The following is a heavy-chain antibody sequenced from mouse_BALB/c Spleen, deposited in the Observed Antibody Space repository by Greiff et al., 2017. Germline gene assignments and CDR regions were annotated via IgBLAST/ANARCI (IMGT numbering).Heavy chain of an antibody. D-gene: IGHD1-2*01. CDR1: GYTFTSYW. Sequence: VQLQQSGAELAKPGASVKMSCKASGYTFTSYWMHWVKQRPGQGLEWIGYINPSTGYTEYNQKFEDKATLTADKSSSTAYMQLSSLTSEDSAVYYCARGGHYYGYYWGQGTTLTVSS. CDR2: INPSTGYT. J-gene: IGHJ2*01. CDR3: ARGGHYYGYY. V-gene: IGHV1-7*01.